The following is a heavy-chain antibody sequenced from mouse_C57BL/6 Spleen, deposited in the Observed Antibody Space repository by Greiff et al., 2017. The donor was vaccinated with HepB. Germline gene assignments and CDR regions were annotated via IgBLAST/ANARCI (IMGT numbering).Heavy chain of an antibody. CDR1: GYTFTSYG. J-gene: IGHJ4*01. CDR3: EGSAGCYAMEY. CDR2: IYPRSGNT. V-gene: IGHV1-81*01. Sequence: VQLQQSGAELARPGASVKLSCKASGYTFTSYGISWVKQSTGQGLEWIGEIYPRSGNTYYNEKFKGKATLTADKSSSTAYMELRSLTSEDSAVYVGEGSAGCYAMEYWGQGTSVTVSA. D-gene: IGHD3-2*02.